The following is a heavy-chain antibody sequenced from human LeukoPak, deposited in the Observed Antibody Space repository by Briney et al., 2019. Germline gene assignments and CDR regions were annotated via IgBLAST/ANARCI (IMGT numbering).Heavy chain of an antibody. CDR3: ARVTIFGVVQLYDYFDY. J-gene: IGHJ4*02. V-gene: IGHV1-18*01. CDR1: GYTFTSYG. CDR2: ISAYNGNT. D-gene: IGHD3-3*01. Sequence: SVTVSFKASGYTFTSYGISWVRQAPGQGLEWMGWISAYNGNTNYAQKLQGRVTMTTDTSTSTAYMELRSLRSDDTAVYYCARVTIFGVVQLYDYFDYWGQGTLVTVSS.